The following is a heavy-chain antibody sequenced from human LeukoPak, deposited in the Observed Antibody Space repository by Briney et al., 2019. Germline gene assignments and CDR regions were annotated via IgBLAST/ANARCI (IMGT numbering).Heavy chain of an antibody. CDR2: IYPGDSDT. D-gene: IGHD2-2*01. J-gene: IGHJ4*02. CDR3: ATHLGYCSSTSCYSY. Sequence: XXXGXGXEXMXXIYPGDSDTRYSPSFQGQVTISADKSISTAYLQWSSLKASDTAMYYCATHLGYCSSTSCYSYWGQGTLVTVSS. V-gene: IGHV5-51*01.